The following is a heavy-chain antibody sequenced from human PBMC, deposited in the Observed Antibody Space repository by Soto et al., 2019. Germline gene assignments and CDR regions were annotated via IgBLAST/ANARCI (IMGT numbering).Heavy chain of an antibody. CDR1: GGSISSGEYY. D-gene: IGHD6-6*01. CDR3: AREGVSSSSPYYGMDV. V-gene: IGHV4-30-4*01. Sequence: QVQLQESGPGLVKPSQTLSLTCTVSGGSISSGEYYWRWIRQPPGKCLEWIGYIYYSGSTYYNPSLKSRVTISVDTSKNQFSLKLSSVTAADTAVYYCAREGVSSSSPYYGMDVWGQGTTVTVSS. J-gene: IGHJ6*02. CDR2: IYYSGST.